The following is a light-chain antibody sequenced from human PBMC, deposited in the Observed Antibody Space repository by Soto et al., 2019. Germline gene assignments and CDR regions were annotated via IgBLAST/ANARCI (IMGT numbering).Light chain of an antibody. V-gene: IGKV1-5*03. CDR1: QSITTW. J-gene: IGKJ1*01. CDR2: KAT. CDR3: QQYHTWT. Sequence: DIQMTQSPSTLSASVGDRVTITCRASQSITTWLAWYQQKPGKAPKLLIYKATNLQSGVPSRFSGSGSGTEFSLTISSMQPDDFATYYCQQYHTWTFGQGTKVDIK.